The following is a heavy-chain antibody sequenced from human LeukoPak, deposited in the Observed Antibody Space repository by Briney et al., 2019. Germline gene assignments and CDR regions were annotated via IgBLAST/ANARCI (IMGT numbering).Heavy chain of an antibody. CDR3: AREDAAINWFDP. CDR2: ISSSSSYI. Sequence: PGGSLRLSCAASGFTFSSYSMNWVRQAPGKGLEWVSSISSSSSYIYYADSVKSRFTISRDNAKNSLYLQMNSLRAEDTAVYYCAREDAAINWFDPWGQGTLVTVSS. J-gene: IGHJ5*02. CDR1: GFTFSSYS. V-gene: IGHV3-21*01. D-gene: IGHD5-18*01.